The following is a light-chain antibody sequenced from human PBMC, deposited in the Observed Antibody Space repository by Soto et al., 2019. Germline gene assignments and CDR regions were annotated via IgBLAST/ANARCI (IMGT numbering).Light chain of an antibody. CDR3: MQTLQTPPFT. V-gene: IGKV2-28*01. Sequence: DIVMTQSPLSLPVTPGDPASISCRSSQSLLHSNGYNYLGWYLQKPGQSPQLLIYLGSNRASGVPDRFSGSGSGTDFTLKISRVEAEDVGVYYCMQTLQTPPFTFGPGTKVDL. J-gene: IGKJ3*01. CDR2: LGS. CDR1: QSLLHSNGYNY.